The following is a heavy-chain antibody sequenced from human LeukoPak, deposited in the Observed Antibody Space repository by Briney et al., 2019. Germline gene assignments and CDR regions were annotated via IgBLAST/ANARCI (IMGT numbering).Heavy chain of an antibody. J-gene: IGHJ5*02. V-gene: IGHV1-8*01. CDR2: MNPNSGNT. CDR3: ATRRLERRAGSWFDP. Sequence: GASVKVSCKASGYTFTSYDINWVRQATGQGLEWTGWMNPNSGNTGYAQKFQGRLTITRNTSINTAYMQLSSLRSDDTAVYYCATRRLERRAGSWFDPWGQGTLVTVSS. D-gene: IGHD3-3*01. CDR1: GYTFTSYD.